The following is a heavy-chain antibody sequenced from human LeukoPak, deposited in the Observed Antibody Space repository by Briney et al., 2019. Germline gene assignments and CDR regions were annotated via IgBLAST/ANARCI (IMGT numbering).Heavy chain of an antibody. CDR1: GGSISSGGYY. CDR3: AASPSSGWYPHLDY. D-gene: IGHD6-19*01. V-gene: IGHV4-31*03. J-gene: IGHJ4*02. CDR2: IYYSGST. Sequence: PSQTLSLTCTVSGGSISSGGYYWSWIRQHPGKGLEWIGYIYYSGSTYYNPSLKSRVTISVDTSKNQFSLKLSSVTAAGTAVYYCAASPSSGWYPHLDYWGQGTLVTVSS.